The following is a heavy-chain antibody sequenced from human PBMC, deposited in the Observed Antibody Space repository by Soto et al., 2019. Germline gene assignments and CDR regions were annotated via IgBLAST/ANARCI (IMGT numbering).Heavy chain of an antibody. CDR1: GGTFSSYA. Sequence: SVKVSCKASGGTFSSYAISWVRQAPGQGLEWMGGIIPIFGTANYAQKFQGRVTITADESTSTAYMELSSLRSEDTAVYYCASAPFVPDTYYYGSTVFDPWGQGTLVTVSS. D-gene: IGHD3-22*01. CDR2: IIPIFGTA. J-gene: IGHJ5*02. V-gene: IGHV1-69*13. CDR3: ASAPFVPDTYYYGSTVFDP.